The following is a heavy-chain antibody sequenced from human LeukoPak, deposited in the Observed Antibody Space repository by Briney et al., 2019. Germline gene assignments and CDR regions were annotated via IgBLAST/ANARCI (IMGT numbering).Heavy chain of an antibody. V-gene: IGHV4-59*07. CDR3: ALGELSPDAFDI. Sequence: SDTLSLTCTVSGGLISSYYGSWIRQPPGKGLVWIRYIYDSGSTNYNPSLKIRVTISVDTSKNQFSLKLSSVTAADTAVYYCALGELSPDAFDIWGQGTMVTVSS. J-gene: IGHJ3*02. CDR1: GGLISSYY. D-gene: IGHD3-16*02. CDR2: IYDSGST.